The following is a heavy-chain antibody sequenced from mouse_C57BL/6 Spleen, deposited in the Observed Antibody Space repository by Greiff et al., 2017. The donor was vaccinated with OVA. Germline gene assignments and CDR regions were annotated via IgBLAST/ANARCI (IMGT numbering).Heavy chain of an antibody. CDR3: ARKRGGYSLFDY. V-gene: IGHV1-69*01. D-gene: IGHD2-3*01. CDR2: IDPSDSYT. J-gene: IGHJ2*01. CDR1: GYTFTSYW. Sequence: VKLQQPGAELVMPGASVKLSCKASGYTFTSYWMHWVKQRPGQGLEWIGEIDPSDSYTNYNQKFKGKSTLTVDKSSSTAYMQLSSLTSEDSAVYYCARKRGGYSLFDYWGQGTTLTVSS.